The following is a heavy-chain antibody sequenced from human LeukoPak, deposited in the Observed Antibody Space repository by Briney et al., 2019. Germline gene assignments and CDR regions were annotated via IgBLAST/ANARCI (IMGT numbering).Heavy chain of an antibody. J-gene: IGHJ4*02. V-gene: IGHV3-21*01. CDR1: GFTFSSYR. Sequence: GGSLRLFCAASGFTFSSYRMNWVRQAPGKGLEWVSSISSSSSYIYYADSVKGRFTISRDNAKNSLYLQMNSLGAEDTAVYYCARGRASPRYCSSTSCYVEPGAPFDYWGQGTLVTVSS. CDR3: ARGRASPRYCSSTSCYVEPGAPFDY. D-gene: IGHD2-2*01. CDR2: ISSSSSYI.